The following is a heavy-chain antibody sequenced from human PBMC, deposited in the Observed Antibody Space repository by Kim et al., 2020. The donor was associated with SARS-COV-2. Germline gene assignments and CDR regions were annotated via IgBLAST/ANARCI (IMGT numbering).Heavy chain of an antibody. Sequence: YADSVKGRFTISRDNSKNTLYLQMNSLRAEDTAVYYCAKDGDSGSWDFDYWGQGTLVTVSS. D-gene: IGHD1-26*01. CDR3: AKDGDSGSWDFDY. J-gene: IGHJ4*02. V-gene: IGHV3-23*01.